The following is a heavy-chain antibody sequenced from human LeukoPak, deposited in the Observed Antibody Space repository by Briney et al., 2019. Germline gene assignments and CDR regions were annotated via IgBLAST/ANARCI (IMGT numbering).Heavy chain of an antibody. CDR3: ARETYYYDSSGYYLIYYYYYGMDV. CDR2: ISSSSSYI. J-gene: IGHJ6*02. Sequence: GGSLRLSCAASGFTFSSYSMNWVRQALGKGLEWVSSISSSSSYIFYADSVKGRFTISRDNAKNSLYLQMNSLRAEDTAVYYCARETYYYDSSGYYLIYYYYYGMDVWGQGTTVTVSS. CDR1: GFTFSSYS. V-gene: IGHV3-21*01. D-gene: IGHD3-22*01.